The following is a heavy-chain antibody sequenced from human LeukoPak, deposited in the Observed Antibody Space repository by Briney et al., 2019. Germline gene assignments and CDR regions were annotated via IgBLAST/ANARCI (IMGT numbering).Heavy chain of an antibody. CDR3: ARDQKRAPFDY. Sequence: SETLSLTCTVSGGSISSGGYYWSWIRQPPGKGLEWIGYIYHSGSTYYNPSLKSRVTISVDRSKNQFSLKLSSVTAADTAVYYCARDQKRAPFDYWGQGTLVTVSS. V-gene: IGHV4-30-2*01. CDR2: IYHSGST. CDR1: GGSISSGGYY. J-gene: IGHJ4*02. D-gene: IGHD6-25*01.